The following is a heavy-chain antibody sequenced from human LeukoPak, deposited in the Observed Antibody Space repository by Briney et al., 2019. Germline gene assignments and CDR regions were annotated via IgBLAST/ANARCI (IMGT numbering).Heavy chain of an antibody. Sequence: SETLSLTCTVSGGSISSGGYYWSWIRQPPGKGLEWIGYIYHSGSTYYNPSLKSRVTISVDRSKNQFSLKLSSVTAADTAVYYCARDPGRADIVVVPAAPAWGQGTLVTVSS. V-gene: IGHV4-30-2*01. CDR3: ARDPGRADIVVVPAAPA. D-gene: IGHD2-2*01. CDR2: IYHSGST. CDR1: GGSISSGGYY. J-gene: IGHJ5*02.